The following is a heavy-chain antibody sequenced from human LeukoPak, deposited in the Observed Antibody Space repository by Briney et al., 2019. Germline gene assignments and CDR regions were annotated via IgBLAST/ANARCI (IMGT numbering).Heavy chain of an antibody. D-gene: IGHD6-13*01. Sequence: GGSLRLSCAASGFTFSTYALSWVRQAPGKGLEWVSAMSDDSRKSYYADSVKGRFTISRDNSKNTLYLQMNSLRVEDAAVYYRAKEIDSSWPGWGQGTLVTVSS. CDR3: AKEIDSSWPG. V-gene: IGHV3-23*01. CDR1: GFTFSTYA. CDR2: MSDDSRKS. J-gene: IGHJ4*02.